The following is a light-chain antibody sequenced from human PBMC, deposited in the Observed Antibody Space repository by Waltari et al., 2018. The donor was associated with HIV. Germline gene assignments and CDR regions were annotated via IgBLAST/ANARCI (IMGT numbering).Light chain of an antibody. CDR1: SSNIGDNY. CDR2: ENN. Sequence: SVLTQPPSVSAAPGQKVTIPCSGSSSNIGDNYASWYQQLPGTAPKLLIYENNQRPSGIPDRFSGSKSATSATLDITGLQTGDEADYYCGTWDTSLTSGYVFGTGTKVTVL. CDR3: GTWDTSLTSGYV. V-gene: IGLV1-51*02. J-gene: IGLJ1*01.